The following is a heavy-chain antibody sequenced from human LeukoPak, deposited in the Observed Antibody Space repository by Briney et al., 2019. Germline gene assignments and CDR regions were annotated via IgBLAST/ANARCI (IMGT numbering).Heavy chain of an antibody. V-gene: IGHV1-69*04. D-gene: IGHD3-9*01. CDR3: ARAGGEYYDILTGYYFPFDY. CDR2: IIPILGIA. J-gene: IGHJ4*02. Sequence: SVKVSCKASGGTFSSYAINWVRQAPGQGLEWMGRIIPILGIANYAQKFQGRVTITADKSTSTAYMELSSLRSEDTAVYYCARAGGEYYDILTGYYFPFDYWGQGTLVTVSS. CDR1: GGTFSSYA.